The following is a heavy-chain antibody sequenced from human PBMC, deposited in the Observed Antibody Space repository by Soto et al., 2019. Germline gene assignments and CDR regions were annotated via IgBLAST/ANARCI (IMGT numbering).Heavy chain of an antibody. CDR1: GYTFTSYD. J-gene: IGHJ5*02. V-gene: IGHV1-69*04. D-gene: IGHD3-10*01. Sequence: SVKVSCKASGYTFTSYDINWVRQATGQGLEWMGRIVPILGIANYAQKFQGRVTITADKSTSTAYMELSSLRSEDTAIYYCARVAPSGGSVPRFDPWGQGTLVTGSS. CDR3: ARVAPSGGSVPRFDP. CDR2: IVPILGIA.